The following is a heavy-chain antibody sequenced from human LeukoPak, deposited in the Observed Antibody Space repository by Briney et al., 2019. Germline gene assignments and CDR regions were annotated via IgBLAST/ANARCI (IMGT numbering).Heavy chain of an antibody. CDR1: GFTFTRDS. CDR3: ARGVGSENWCDP. D-gene: IGHD6-25*01. CDR2: ISSGSSYI. J-gene: IGHJ5*02. Sequence: GGSLRLSCAASGFTFTRDSMNWVRQAPGPGLEWVSSISSGSSYIYYADSVKGRFTMSRDNAKYSRYLQMNSLRAEDTAVYDCARGVGSENWCDPWGQGTLVTVSS. V-gene: IGHV3-21*01.